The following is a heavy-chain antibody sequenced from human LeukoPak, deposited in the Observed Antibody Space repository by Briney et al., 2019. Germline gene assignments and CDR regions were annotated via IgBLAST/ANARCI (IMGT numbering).Heavy chain of an antibody. V-gene: IGHV3-30-3*01. CDR2: ISYDGSNK. J-gene: IGHJ1*01. CDR1: GFTFSIYA. D-gene: IGHD4-17*01. Sequence: GGSLRLSWAAAGFTFSIYAMEWVRQAPGKWLEWVAVISYDGSNKYYTDSVKGRFTISRDNSKNTLYLQMNSLRTEDTAVYYCARGDFGDYVVGAEYFQHWGQGTLVTVSS. CDR3: ARGDFGDYVVGAEYFQH.